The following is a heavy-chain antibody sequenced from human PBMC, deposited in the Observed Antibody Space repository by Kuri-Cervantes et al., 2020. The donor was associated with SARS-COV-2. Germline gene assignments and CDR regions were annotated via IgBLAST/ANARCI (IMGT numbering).Heavy chain of an antibody. CDR2: ISGSGGST. J-gene: IGHJ4*02. Sequence: LSLTCAASGFTFSSYAMSWVRQAPGKELEWVSAISGSGGSTYYADSVKGRFTISRDNSKNTLYLQMNSLRAEDTAVYYCVRDGDHWNFDYWGQGTLVTVSS. V-gene: IGHV3-23*01. D-gene: IGHD1-1*01. CDR3: VRDGDHWNFDY. CDR1: GFTFSSYA.